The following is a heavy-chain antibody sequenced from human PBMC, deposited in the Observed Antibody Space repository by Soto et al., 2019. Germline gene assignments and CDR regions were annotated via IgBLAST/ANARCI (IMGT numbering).Heavy chain of an antibody. Sequence: GGSLRLSCAASGFTFSSYGMHWVRQAPGKGLEWVAVISYDGSNKYYADSVKGRFTISRDNSKNTLYLQMNSLRAEDTAVYYCAKDLSVAGNYGMDVWGQGTTVTVSS. CDR1: GFTFSSYG. D-gene: IGHD6-19*01. CDR2: ISYDGSNK. V-gene: IGHV3-30*18. J-gene: IGHJ6*02. CDR3: AKDLSVAGNYGMDV.